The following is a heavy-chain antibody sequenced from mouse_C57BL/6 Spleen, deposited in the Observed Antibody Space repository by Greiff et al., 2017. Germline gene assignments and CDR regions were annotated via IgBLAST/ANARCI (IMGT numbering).Heavy chain of an antibody. CDR1: GFTFSDYY. D-gene: IGHD1-1*01. J-gene: IGHJ4*01. V-gene: IGHV5-12*01. Sequence: EVMLVESGGGLVQPGGSLKLSCAASGFTFSDYYMYWVRQTPEKRLEWVAYISNGGGSTYYPDTVKGRFTISRDNAKNTLYLQMSRLKSEDTAMYYCARPFTTDGAMDYWGQGTSVTVSS. CDR3: ARPFTTDGAMDY. CDR2: ISNGGGST.